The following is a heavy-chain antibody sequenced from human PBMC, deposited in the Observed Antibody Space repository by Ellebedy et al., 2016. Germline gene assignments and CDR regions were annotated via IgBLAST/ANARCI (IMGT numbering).Heavy chain of an antibody. CDR3: ARGSITVFGGVDV. D-gene: IGHD3-3*01. Sequence: GESLKISCAVSGFTFSSYWMHWVRQAPGKGLVSVSRIITDGSSTNYADSVKGRFTISRDNAKNTLYLQMNSLRAEDMAVYYCARGSITVFGGVDVWGKGTTVTVSS. V-gene: IGHV3-74*01. CDR1: GFTFSSYW. J-gene: IGHJ6*04. CDR2: IITDGSST.